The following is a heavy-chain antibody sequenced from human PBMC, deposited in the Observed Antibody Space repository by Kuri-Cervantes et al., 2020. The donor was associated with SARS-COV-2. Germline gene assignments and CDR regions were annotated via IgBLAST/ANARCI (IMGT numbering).Heavy chain of an antibody. CDR3: ARRGGYLPPDAFDI. CDR2: ISSSSSTI. CDR1: GFTFSSYS. D-gene: IGHD3-16*02. J-gene: IGHJ3*02. V-gene: IGHV3-48*01. Sequence: GGSLRLSCAASGFTFSSYSMNWVRQAPGKGLEWVSYISSSSSTIYYADSVKGRFTISRDNAKNSLYVQMNSLRAEDTAVYYCARRGGYLPPDAFDIWGQGKMVTVSS.